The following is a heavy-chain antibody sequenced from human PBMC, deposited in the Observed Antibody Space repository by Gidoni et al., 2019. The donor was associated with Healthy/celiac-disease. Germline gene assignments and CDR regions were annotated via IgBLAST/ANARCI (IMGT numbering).Heavy chain of an antibody. J-gene: IGHJ4*02. V-gene: IGHV3-30*18. CDR1: GFTFSSYG. Sequence: QVQLVESGGGVVQPGWSLRLSCAAPGFTFSSYGMHGVRQAPGKGLEWVAVISYDGSNKYYADSGKGRFTISRDNSKNTLYLQMNSLRAEDTAVYYCAKEYSSGWSNFFDYWGQGTLVTVSS. D-gene: IGHD6-19*01. CDR3: AKEYSSGWSNFFDY. CDR2: ISYDGSNK.